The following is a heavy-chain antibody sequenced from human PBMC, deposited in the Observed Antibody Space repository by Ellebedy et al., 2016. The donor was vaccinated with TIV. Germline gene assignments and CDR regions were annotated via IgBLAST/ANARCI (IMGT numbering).Heavy chain of an antibody. Sequence: MPGGSLRLSCAVSGGSISSTHWWTWVRQPPGKGLEWIGAIFHSGSTNYNPSLKSRVTISVDTSKNQFSLKLSSVTAADTAVFYCASGFSYGLLDYWGQGTLVAVSS. J-gene: IGHJ4*02. D-gene: IGHD5-18*01. CDR1: GGSISSTHW. CDR2: IFHSGST. V-gene: IGHV4-4*02. CDR3: ASGFSYGLLDY.